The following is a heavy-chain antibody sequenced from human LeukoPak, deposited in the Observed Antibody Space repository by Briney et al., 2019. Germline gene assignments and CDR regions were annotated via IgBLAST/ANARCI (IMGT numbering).Heavy chain of an antibody. CDR2: IYSGGST. V-gene: IGHV3-66*01. CDR1: GFTVSSNY. J-gene: IGHJ6*02. CDR3: ARGGLAPYYGMDV. Sequence: GGSLRLSCAASGFTVSSNYMTWVRQAPGKGLEWVSVIYSGGSTYYADSVEGRFTISRDNSKNTLYLQMNSLRAEDTAVYYCARGGLAPYYGMDVWGQGTTVTVSS.